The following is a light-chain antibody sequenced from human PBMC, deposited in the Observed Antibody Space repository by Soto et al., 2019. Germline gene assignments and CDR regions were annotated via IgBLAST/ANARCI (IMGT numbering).Light chain of an antibody. CDR1: QSISSY. V-gene: IGKV1-39*01. CDR3: QQSYSTPPLT. CDR2: AAS. J-gene: IGKJ5*01. Sequence: DIHIAHYTCSLSSSVGDIFTITCLSSQSISSYLNWYQQKPGKAPKLLIYAASSLQSGVPSRFSGSGSGTDFTLTISSLQPEDFATYYCQQSYSTPPLTFGQGTRLEIK.